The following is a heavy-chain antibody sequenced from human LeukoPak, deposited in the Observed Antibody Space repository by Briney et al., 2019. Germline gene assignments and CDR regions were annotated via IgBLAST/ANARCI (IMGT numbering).Heavy chain of an antibody. D-gene: IGHD2-2*01. CDR2: IWYDGSNK. CDR1: GFTFSSYG. V-gene: IGHV3-33*01. CDR3: ARVVGRLLAPPAY. J-gene: IGHJ4*02. Sequence: GRSLRLSCAASGFTFSSYGMHWVRQAPGKGLEWVAVIWYDGSNKYYADSVKGRFTISRDNSKNTLYLQMNSLRAEDTAVYYCARVVGRLLAPPAYWGQGTLVTVSS.